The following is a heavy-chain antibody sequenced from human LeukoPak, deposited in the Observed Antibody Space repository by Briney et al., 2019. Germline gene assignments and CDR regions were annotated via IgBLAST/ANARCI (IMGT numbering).Heavy chain of an antibody. D-gene: IGHD6-19*01. J-gene: IGHJ4*02. CDR2: ISSSSSYI. Sequence: GGSLRLSCAASGFTFSSYSMNWVRQAPGKGLEWVSSISSSSSYIYYADSVKGRFTISRDNAKNSLYLQMNSLRAEDTAVYYCARVYSGGWPVKCWGQGTLVTVSS. CDR1: GFTFSSYS. CDR3: ARVYSGGWPVKC. V-gene: IGHV3-21*01.